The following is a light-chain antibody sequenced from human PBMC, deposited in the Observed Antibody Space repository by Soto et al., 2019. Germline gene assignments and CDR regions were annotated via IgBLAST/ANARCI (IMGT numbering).Light chain of an antibody. CDR1: QSISIS. V-gene: IGKV3-15*01. CDR3: QQYNNWPYT. J-gene: IGKJ2*01. CDR2: GGS. Sequence: EIVITQSPATLSISPGERATLSCRAIQSISISVAWYQQKPGQAPGLLIYGGSTRATGIPARFSGSGSGTEFTPTITSLQSEDFAVYFCQQYNNWPYTFGQGTKVDIK.